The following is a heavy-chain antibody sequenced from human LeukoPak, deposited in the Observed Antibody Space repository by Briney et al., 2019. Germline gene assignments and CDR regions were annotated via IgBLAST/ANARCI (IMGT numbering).Heavy chain of an antibody. CDR1: GVSFSGYY. J-gene: IGHJ6*03. CDR3: ARVGSRSDFWSGYYRLNYYYYYMDV. Sequence: PSETLSLTCAVYGVSFSGYYWNWFRQSPGRGLEWIGEINHSGSTNYNPSLESGVTVSVATSENQFFLMLSSVTAAATAVYYCARVGSRSDFWSGYYRLNYYYYYMDVWGKGTTVTVSS. V-gene: IGHV4-34*01. CDR2: INHSGST. D-gene: IGHD3-3*01.